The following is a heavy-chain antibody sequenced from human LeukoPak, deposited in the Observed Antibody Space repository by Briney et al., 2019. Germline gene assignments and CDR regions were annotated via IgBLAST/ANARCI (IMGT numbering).Heavy chain of an antibody. CDR1: GFTFSSYW. V-gene: IGHV3-7*03. D-gene: IGHD3-10*01. CDR2: IKQDGSEK. Sequence: GGSLRLSCAASGFTFSSYWMSWVRQAPGKGLEWVANIKQDGSEKYYVDSVKGRFTISRDNAKNSLYLQMNSLRAEDTAVYYCARDLRTSLVRGAWYYYYGMDVWGKGTMVTVSS. J-gene: IGHJ6*04. CDR3: ARDLRTSLVRGAWYYYYGMDV.